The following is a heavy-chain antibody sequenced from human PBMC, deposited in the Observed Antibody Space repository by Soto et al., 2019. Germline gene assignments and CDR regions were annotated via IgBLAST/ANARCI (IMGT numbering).Heavy chain of an antibody. CDR3: ATAYYYGSGSSIKGRRGHYYYGMDV. CDR1: GYTLTELS. D-gene: IGHD3-10*01. Sequence: ASVKVSCKVSGYTLTELSMHWVRQAPGKGLEWMGGFDPEDGETIYAQKFQGRVTMTEDTSTDTAYMELSSLRSEDTAVYYCATAYYYGSGSSIKGRRGHYYYGMDVWGQGTTVTVS. CDR2: FDPEDGET. V-gene: IGHV1-24*01. J-gene: IGHJ6*02.